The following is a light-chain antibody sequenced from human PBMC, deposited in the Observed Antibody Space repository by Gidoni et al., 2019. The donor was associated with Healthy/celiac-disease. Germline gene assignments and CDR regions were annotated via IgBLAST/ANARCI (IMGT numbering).Light chain of an antibody. J-gene: IGKJ2*01. V-gene: IGKV1-39*01. Sequence: DHQITQSPSSLSASVGDRVTITCRASQSISSYLNWYQQKPGKAPKLLIYAASSLQSGVPSRFSGSGSGTDFTLTISSLQPEDFATYYCQQSYSTPYTFGQGTKLEIK. CDR3: QQSYSTPYT. CDR2: AAS. CDR1: QSISSY.